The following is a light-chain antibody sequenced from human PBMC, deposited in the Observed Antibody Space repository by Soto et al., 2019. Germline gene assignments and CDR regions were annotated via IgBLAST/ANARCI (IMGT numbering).Light chain of an antibody. J-gene: IGKJ1*01. CDR2: GAS. V-gene: IGKV3D-15*01. CDR3: QQYESWPRT. Sequence: EIVLTQSPGTLSLSPGERATLSCRASQSVDSKDLAWYQQKPGQAPRILIFGASNRATGIPDRFSGSGSGTEFTLTISSLQSEDFAVYYCQQYESWPRTFGQGTKVDI. CDR1: QSVDSKD.